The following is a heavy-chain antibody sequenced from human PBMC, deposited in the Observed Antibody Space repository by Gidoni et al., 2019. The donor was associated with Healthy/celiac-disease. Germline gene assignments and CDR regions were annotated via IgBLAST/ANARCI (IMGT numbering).Heavy chain of an antibody. D-gene: IGHD4-17*01. CDR1: GFTFISYG. V-gene: IGHV3-30*18. CDR3: AKDPYQATVTTAGYFDY. J-gene: IGHJ4*02. CDR2: ISYDGSNK. Sequence: QVQLVESGGGVVQPGRSLRLSCAASGFTFISYGMHWVRQAPGKGLEWVAVISYDGSNKYYADSVKGRFTISRDNSKNTLYLQMNSLRSEDTAVYYCAKDPYQATVTTAGYFDYWGQGTLVTVSS.